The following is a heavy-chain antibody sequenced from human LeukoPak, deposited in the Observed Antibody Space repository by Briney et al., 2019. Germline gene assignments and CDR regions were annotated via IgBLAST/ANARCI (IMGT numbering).Heavy chain of an antibody. CDR3: ARERYSSTWYDAFDI. Sequence: GGSLRLSCAASGFTFSDYSMNWVRQAPGKGLEWVSYISGSSSKKYYADSLKGRLTISRDNAKNSMYLQMNSLRAEDTAVYYCARERYSSTWYDAFDIWGQGTMVTVSS. J-gene: IGHJ3*02. V-gene: IGHV3-48*01. CDR1: GFTFSDYS. CDR2: ISGSSSKK. D-gene: IGHD6-13*01.